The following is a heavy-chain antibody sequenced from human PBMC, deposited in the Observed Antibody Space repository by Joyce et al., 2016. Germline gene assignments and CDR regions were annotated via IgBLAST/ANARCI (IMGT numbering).Heavy chain of an antibody. D-gene: IGHD2-15*01. V-gene: IGHV4-61*02. CDR1: GGSISRGSPY. J-gene: IGHJ4*02. CDR3: ARCPGSPYFDY. CDR2: IYPSGST. Sequence: QVQLQESGPGLVKPSQTLSLTCTVSGGSISRGSPYWSWIRQPAGKELEWIGRIYPSGSTIYNPSLKSRVTISLDTSKNQFSLKLSSVTAADTAVYYCARCPGSPYFDYWGQGTLVTVSS.